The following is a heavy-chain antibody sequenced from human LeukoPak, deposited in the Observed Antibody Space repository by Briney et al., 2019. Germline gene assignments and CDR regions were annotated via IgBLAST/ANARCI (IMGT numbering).Heavy chain of an antibody. CDR3: ARSRAAAYAFDI. CDR1: GGSISSSSYY. V-gene: IGHV4-39*07. D-gene: IGHD2-2*01. J-gene: IGHJ3*02. CDR2: IYYSGST. Sequence: SETLSLTCTVSGGSISSSSYYWGWIRQPPGKGLEWIGSIYYSGSTYYNPSLKSRVTISVDTSKNQFSLKLSSVTAADTAVYYCARSRAAAYAFDIWGQGTMVTVSS.